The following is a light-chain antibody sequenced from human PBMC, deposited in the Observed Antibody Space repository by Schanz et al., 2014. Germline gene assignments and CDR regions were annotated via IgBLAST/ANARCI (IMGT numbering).Light chain of an antibody. CDR2: EVS. CDR3: AAWDNSLNGYV. V-gene: IGLV2-8*01. CDR1: SSDVGGSNS. J-gene: IGLJ1*01. Sequence: QSALTQPPSASGSPGQSVTISCTGTSSDVGGSNSVSWYQQLPGKAPKLVISEVSKRPSGVPDRFSGSKSGNTASLTVSGLQAEDEADYYCAAWDNSLNGYVFGTGTKLTVL.